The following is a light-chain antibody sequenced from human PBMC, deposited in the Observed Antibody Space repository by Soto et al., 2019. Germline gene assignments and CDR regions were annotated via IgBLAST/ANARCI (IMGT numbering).Light chain of an antibody. CDR3: MQALQSLT. CDR2: FGS. CDR1: QSLLYNNTYNY. Sequence: EIVMTQSRLTLHVTPGEPASITSRSRQSLLYNNTYNYLDWYVPKPGKSPKLLIYFGSNRAPGVPDRLSGSGSGTDFTLEINRVEAEDFGTYYCMQALQSLTFGQGTRLEIK. V-gene: IGKV2-28*01. J-gene: IGKJ5*01.